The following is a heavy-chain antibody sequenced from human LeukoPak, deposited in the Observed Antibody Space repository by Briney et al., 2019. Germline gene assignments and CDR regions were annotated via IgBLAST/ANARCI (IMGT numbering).Heavy chain of an antibody. V-gene: IGHV4-34*01. J-gene: IGHJ6*03. D-gene: IGHD6-13*01. CDR1: GGSFSGYY. CDR2: INHSGST. Sequence: SETLSLTCAVYGGSFSGYYWSWIRQPPGKGLEWIGEINHSGSTNYNPSLKSRVTISVDTSKNQFSLKLSSVTAADTAVYYCARDAYSSSWYFVSSGSYYMDVWGKGTTVTISS. CDR3: ARDAYSSSWYFVSSGSYYMDV.